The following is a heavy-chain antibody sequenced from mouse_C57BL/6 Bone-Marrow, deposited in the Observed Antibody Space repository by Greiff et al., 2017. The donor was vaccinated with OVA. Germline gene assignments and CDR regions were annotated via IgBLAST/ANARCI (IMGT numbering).Heavy chain of an antibody. CDR1: GFTFSSYG. CDR3: ARHPNGSSYFDY. V-gene: IGHV5-6*01. CDR2: ISSGGSYT. D-gene: IGHD1-1*01. Sequence: EVQLVESGGDLVKPGGSLKLSCAASGFTFSSYGMSWVRQTPDKRLEWVATISSGGSYTYYPDSVQGRFTISRDNAKNTLYLQMSSLKSEDTAMYYCARHPNGSSYFDYWGQGTTLTVSS. J-gene: IGHJ2*01.